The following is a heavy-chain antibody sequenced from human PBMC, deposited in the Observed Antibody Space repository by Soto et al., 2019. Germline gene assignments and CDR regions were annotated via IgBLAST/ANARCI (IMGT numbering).Heavy chain of an antibody. Sequence: EVQLVESGGGLVQPGGFLRLSCAASGFTFTTYWMHWVRQAPGKGLVWVSRINGDGTSATYADSVKGRFTISRDNAKNTLYLQMNSLRAEDTAVYYCTREYGDYVGEEYFQDWGQGALVTVSS. J-gene: IGHJ1*01. D-gene: IGHD4-17*01. CDR3: TREYGDYVGEEYFQD. V-gene: IGHV3-74*01. CDR2: INGDGTSA. CDR1: GFTFTTYW.